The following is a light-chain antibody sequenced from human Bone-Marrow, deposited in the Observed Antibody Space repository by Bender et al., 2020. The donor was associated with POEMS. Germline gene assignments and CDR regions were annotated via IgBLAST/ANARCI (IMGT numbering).Light chain of an antibody. V-gene: IGLV1-44*01. CDR1: SSNIGAHA. CDR2: SSH. CDR3: AVWDDSLNGWV. J-gene: IGLJ3*02. Sequence: QSVLTQPPSASVPPGQRVTISCSGGSSNIGAHAVNWYQHLPGTAPKLLIYSSHRRPSEVPDRFSGSRSGTSASLAISGLQSEDEADYYCAVWDDSLNGWVFGGGTKLTV.